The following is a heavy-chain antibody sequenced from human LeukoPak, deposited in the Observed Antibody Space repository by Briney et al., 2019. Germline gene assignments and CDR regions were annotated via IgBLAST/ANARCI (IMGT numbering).Heavy chain of an antibody. Sequence: GGSLRLSCTASGFTFSSYAMNWVRQAPGKGLEWVSGVSGSGGSTYCLDSVKGRFTISRDNSKNTLYLQMNSLRAEDTAIYYCVLGTSGYYYTGFDFWGQGTRVTVSS. CDR3: VLGTSGYYYTGFDF. J-gene: IGHJ4*02. D-gene: IGHD3-22*01. CDR1: GFTFSSYA. V-gene: IGHV3-23*01. CDR2: VSGSGGST.